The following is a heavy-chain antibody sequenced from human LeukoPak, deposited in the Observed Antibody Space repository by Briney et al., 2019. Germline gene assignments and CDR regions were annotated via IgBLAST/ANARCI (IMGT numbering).Heavy chain of an antibody. CDR2: IKQDGGEI. CDR3: ARDKIVGATHFDY. V-gene: IGHV3-7*01. J-gene: IGHJ4*02. Sequence: GGSLRLSCAASGFPLSDYWMSWVRQAPGKGLEWVANIKQDGGEIYYVDSVKGRFTISRDNAKNSLYLQKNSLTAEDTAVYYCARDKIVGATHFDYWGQGTLVTVSS. D-gene: IGHD1-26*01. CDR1: GFPLSDYW.